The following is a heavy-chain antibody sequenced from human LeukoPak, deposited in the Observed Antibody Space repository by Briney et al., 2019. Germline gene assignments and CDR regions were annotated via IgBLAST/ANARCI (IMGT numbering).Heavy chain of an antibody. CDR1: GFTFSSYS. J-gene: IGHJ4*02. V-gene: IGHV3-48*04. CDR3: ARESIAVAGAPFDY. CDR2: ISSGSTI. Sequence: GGSLRLSCAASGFTFSSYSMNWVRQAPGKGLEWVSYISSGSTIYDADSVKGRFTISRDNAKNSLYLQMNSLRAEDTAVYYCARESIAVAGAPFDYWGQGTLVTVSS. D-gene: IGHD6-19*01.